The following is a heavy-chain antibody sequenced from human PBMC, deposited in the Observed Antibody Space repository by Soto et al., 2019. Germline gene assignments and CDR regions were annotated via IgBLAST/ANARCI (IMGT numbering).Heavy chain of an antibody. CDR3: AQKDRIAARRGNWFDP. D-gene: IGHD6-6*01. Sequence: EVQLLESGGGLVQPGGSLRLSCAASGFTFSSYAMSWVRQAPGKGLEWVSAISGSGGSTYYADSVKGRFTISRDNSKNTLYLQMNSLRAEDTAVYYCAQKDRIAARRGNWFDPWGQGTLVTVSS. J-gene: IGHJ5*02. CDR1: GFTFSSYA. CDR2: ISGSGGST. V-gene: IGHV3-23*01.